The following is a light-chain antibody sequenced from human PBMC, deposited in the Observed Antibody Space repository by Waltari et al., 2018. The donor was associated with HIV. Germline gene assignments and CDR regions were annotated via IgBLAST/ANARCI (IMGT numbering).Light chain of an antibody. J-gene: IGLJ1*01. CDR1: SSDVGSNT. CDR2: SND. Sequence: QSVLTQPPSLSGTHGQRVTISCSGRSSDVGSNTVNWYQQLPGTAPKLLMYSNDERPSGVPDRFSGSKSGTSASLAIRGLRSEDEADYYCAAWDDSLNGLVFGTGTKVTVL. CDR3: AAWDDSLNGLV. V-gene: IGLV1-44*01.